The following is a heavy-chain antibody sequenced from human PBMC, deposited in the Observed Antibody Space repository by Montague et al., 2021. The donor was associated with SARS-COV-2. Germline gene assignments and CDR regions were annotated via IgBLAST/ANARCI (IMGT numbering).Heavy chain of an antibody. Sequence: YNNYAVSVKSRISINADTSKNQFSLQLNSVTPEDTAVYYCARGISATNKWGQGTRVTVSS. V-gene: IGHV6-1*01. CDR3: ARGISATNK. D-gene: IGHD6-13*01. J-gene: IGHJ4*02. CDR2: YN.